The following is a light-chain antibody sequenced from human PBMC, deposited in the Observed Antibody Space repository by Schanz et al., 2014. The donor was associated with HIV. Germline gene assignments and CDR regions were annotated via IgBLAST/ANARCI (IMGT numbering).Light chain of an antibody. CDR2: GAS. J-gene: IGKJ3*01. CDR1: QSVSSSY. CDR3: QQYGSS. V-gene: IGKV3-20*01. Sequence: IVLTQSPGTLSLSPGEGATLSCRASQSVSSSYLAWYQQKPGQAPRLLIYGASSRATGIPDRFSGSGSGTDFILTISRLEPEDFAVYYCQQYGSSFGPGTKVDIK.